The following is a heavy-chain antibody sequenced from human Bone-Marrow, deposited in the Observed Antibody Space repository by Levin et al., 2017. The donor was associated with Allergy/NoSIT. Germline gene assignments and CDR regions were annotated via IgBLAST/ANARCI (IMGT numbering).Heavy chain of an antibody. CDR2: VYYSGST. D-gene: IGHD5-18*01. CDR3: PRHAGPIHLWLMHY. V-gene: IGHV4-59*08. Sequence: PSETLSLTCTVSGGSISTYYWSWIRQPPGKGLEWIGYVYYSGSTNYNPSLKSRVTMSVDTSKNHFSLKLSSVTAADTALYYCPRHAGPIHLWLMHYWGQGTLVTVSS. CDR1: GGSISTYY. J-gene: IGHJ4*02.